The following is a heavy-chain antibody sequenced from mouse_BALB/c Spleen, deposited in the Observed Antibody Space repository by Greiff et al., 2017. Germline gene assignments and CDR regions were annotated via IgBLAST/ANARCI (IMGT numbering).Heavy chain of an antibody. CDR1: GFTFSSYT. CDR3: TRDNPVVAPYYAMDY. Sequence: EVKLVESGGGLVKPGGSLKLSCAASGFTFSSYTMSWVRQTPEKRLEWVATISSGGSYTYYPDSVKGRFTISRDNAKNTLYLQMSSLKSEDTAMYYCTRDNPVVAPYYAMDYWGQGTSVTVSS. CDR2: ISSGGSYT. J-gene: IGHJ4*01. V-gene: IGHV5-6-4*01. D-gene: IGHD1-1*01.